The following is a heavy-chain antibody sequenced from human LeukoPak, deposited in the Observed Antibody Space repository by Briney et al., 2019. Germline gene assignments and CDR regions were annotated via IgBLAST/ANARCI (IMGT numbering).Heavy chain of an antibody. D-gene: IGHD3-10*01. J-gene: IGHJ4*02. CDR2: IYYSGST. Sequence: PSETLSLTCTVSGGSISSSSYYWGWIRQPPGKGLEWIGSIYYSGSTYYNPSLKSRVTISVDTSKNQFSLKLSSVTAADTAVYYCARRKSLIYYGSGSYLFDYWGQGTLVTVSS. V-gene: IGHV4-39*01. CDR3: ARRKSLIYYGSGSYLFDY. CDR1: GGSISSSSYY.